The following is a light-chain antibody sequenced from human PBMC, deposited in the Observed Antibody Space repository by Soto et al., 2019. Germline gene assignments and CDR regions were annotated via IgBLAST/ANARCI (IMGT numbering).Light chain of an antibody. CDR3: QQSYSTSNT. J-gene: IGKJ3*01. V-gene: IGKV1-39*01. CDR1: QSISSY. CDR2: AAS. Sequence: DIQMTQSPSSLSASVGDRVTITCRASQSISSYLNWYQHKPGKAPKLLIYAASTLQSGVPSRFSGSGSGTDFTLTISSLQPEDFATYYCQQSYSTSNTFGHGTKLDIK.